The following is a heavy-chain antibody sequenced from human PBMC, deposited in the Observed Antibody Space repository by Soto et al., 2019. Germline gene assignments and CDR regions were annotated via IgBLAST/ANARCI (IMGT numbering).Heavy chain of an antibody. V-gene: IGHV3-30-3*01. Sequence: QMQLVESGGGVVQPGGSLRLSCAASGFTFNYYPMHWVRQAPGKGLEWVAVVSFDGSNKYYADSVKGRFTISKDNSKNTLYLQMNSLRREDTAVYYCARPPGPLVAVLYIYPLDGREAMSDVDVWGQGTTVTVSS. J-gene: IGHJ6*02. CDR3: ARPPGPLVAVLYIYPLDGREAMSDVDV. D-gene: IGHD6-19*01. CDR1: GFTFNYYP. CDR2: VSFDGSNK.